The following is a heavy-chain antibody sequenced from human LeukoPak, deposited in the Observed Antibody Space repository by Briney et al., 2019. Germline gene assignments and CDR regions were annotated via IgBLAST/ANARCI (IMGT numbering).Heavy chain of an antibody. CDR3: AKPAYYYGSGSYRKKSNWFDP. Sequence: PGGTLRLSCAASGFTFSSYGMSWVRQAPGKGLEWVSAISGSGGSTYYADSVKGRFTISRDNSKNTLYLQMNSLRAEDTAVYYCAKPAYYYGSGSYRKKSNWFDPWGQGTLVTVSS. CDR1: GFTFSSYG. V-gene: IGHV3-23*01. CDR2: ISGSGGST. D-gene: IGHD3-10*01. J-gene: IGHJ5*02.